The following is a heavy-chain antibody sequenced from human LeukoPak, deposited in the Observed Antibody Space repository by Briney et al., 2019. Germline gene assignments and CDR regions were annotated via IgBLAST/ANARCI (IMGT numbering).Heavy chain of an antibody. Sequence: GGSLRLSCAASGFTFSDYYMTWIRQAPGKGLEWLSYISSTSSTTYYADSVKGRFTVSRDNAKNSLYLQMNSLSAEDTAVYYCARAMVAAAGYPDYWGQGTLVTVSS. V-gene: IGHV3-11*01. CDR1: GFTFSDYY. CDR2: ISSTSSTT. J-gene: IGHJ4*02. CDR3: ARAMVAAAGYPDY. D-gene: IGHD6-13*01.